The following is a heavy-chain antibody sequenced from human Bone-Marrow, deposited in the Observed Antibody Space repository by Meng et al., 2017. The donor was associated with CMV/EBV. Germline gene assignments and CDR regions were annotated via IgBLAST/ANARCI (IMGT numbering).Heavy chain of an antibody. CDR2: IYYSGST. CDR3: AFSSSWYGSFDY. J-gene: IGHJ4*02. CDR1: GGSISSSSYY. V-gene: IGHV4-39*07. D-gene: IGHD6-13*01. Sequence: SETLSLTCTVSGGSISSSSYYWGWIRQPPGKGLEWIGSIYYSGSTYYNPSLKSRVTISVDTSKNQFSLKLSSVTAADTAVYYCAFSSSWYGSFDYWGQGTLVTVS.